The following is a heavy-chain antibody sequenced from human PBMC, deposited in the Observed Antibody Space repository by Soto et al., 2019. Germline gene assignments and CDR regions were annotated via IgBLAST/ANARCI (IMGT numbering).Heavy chain of an antibody. J-gene: IGHJ6*02. CDR2: ISWNSGSI. CDR1: GFTFDDYA. V-gene: IGHV3-9*01. D-gene: IGHD2-2*01. Sequence: PGGSLRLSCAASGFTFDDYAMHWVRQAPGKGLEWVSGISWNSGSIGYADSVKGRFTISRDNAKNSLYLQMNSLRAEDTALYYCAKDSEGCISTSCYSYYGMDVWGQGPTVTVSS. CDR3: AKDSEGCISTSCYSYYGMDV.